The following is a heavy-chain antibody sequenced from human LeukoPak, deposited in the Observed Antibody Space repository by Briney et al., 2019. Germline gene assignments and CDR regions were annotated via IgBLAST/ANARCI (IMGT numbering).Heavy chain of an antibody. CDR1: GGSVHSYDHY. D-gene: IGHD5-18*01. Sequence: PSDTLSLTCTVSGGSVHSYDHYRAWIRQPPGQGLEWMGTIYSSGTTSYNPSLKSRVTISVDTSSNHFYLNLISVTAADTALYYCARQPHSYGPDYYYYYMDLWGTGTTVTVSS. V-gene: IGHV4-39*01. CDR3: ARQPHSYGPDYYYYYMDL. CDR2: IYSSGTT. J-gene: IGHJ6*03.